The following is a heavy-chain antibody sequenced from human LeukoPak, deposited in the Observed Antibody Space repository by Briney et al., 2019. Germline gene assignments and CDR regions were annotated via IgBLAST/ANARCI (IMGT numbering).Heavy chain of an antibody. V-gene: IGHV3-30*18. D-gene: IGHD2-2*01. CDR2: ISYDGSNK. J-gene: IGHJ6*02. CDR1: GFTFSSYG. Sequence: PGGSLRLSCAASGFTFSSYGMHWVRQAPGKGLEWVAVISYDGSNKYYADSVKGRFTISRDNSKNTLYLQMNSLRAEDTAVYYCAKGILYCSSTSCSGGGMDVWGQGTTVTVSS. CDR3: AKGILYCSSTSCSGGGMDV.